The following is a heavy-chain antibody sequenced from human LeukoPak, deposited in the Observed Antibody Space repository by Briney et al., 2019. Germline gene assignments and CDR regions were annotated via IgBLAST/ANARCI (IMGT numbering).Heavy chain of an antibody. V-gene: IGHV3-21*04. CDR3: ARDSYDSSGYYSYYFDY. J-gene: IGHJ4*02. CDR2: ISSGSSYI. D-gene: IGHD3-22*01. CDR1: GFIFSSYN. Sequence: GGSLRLSRAASGFIFSSYNMNWVRQAPGKGLEWVSSISSGSSYIYYADSVKGRFTISRDNAKNSLYLQMNSLRAEDTALYYCARDSYDSSGYYSYYFDYWGQGTLVTVSS.